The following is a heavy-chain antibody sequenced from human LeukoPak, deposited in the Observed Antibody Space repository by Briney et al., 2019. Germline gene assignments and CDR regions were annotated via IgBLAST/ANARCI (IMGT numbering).Heavy chain of an antibody. Sequence: PSETLSLTCTVSGGSISSYCWSWIRQPPGKGLEWIGYIFSGSTDYNPSLKSRVTISVDTSKNQFSLQLSSVTAADTAVYYCARGFEYNYRYTFGYWGQGTLVTVSS. D-gene: IGHD5-18*01. CDR3: ARGFEYNYRYTFGY. CDR1: GGSISSYC. V-gene: IGHV4-59*01. J-gene: IGHJ4*02. CDR2: IFSGST.